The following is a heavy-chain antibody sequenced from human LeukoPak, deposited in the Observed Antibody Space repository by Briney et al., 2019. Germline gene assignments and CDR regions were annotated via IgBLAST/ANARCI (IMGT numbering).Heavy chain of an antibody. Sequence: SETLSLTCTVSGGSISSYYWSWIRQPPGKGLEWGGYIYYSGSTNYNPSLKSRVTISLATSKNQFSLKLSSVTAADSAVYYCARDLSLTTVAKWFDPWGQGTLVTVSS. D-gene: IGHD4-11*01. J-gene: IGHJ5*02. V-gene: IGHV4-59*01. CDR3: ARDLSLTTVAKWFDP. CDR1: GGSISSYY. CDR2: IYYSGST.